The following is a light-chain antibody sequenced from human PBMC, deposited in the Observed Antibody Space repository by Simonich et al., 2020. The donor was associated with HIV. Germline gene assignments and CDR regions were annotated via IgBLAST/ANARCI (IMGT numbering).Light chain of an antibody. Sequence: DIQMTQSPSSLSASVGDRVTITCRASQSISSYLNWHQQKPGKAPKLLIYAASSLQSGVPSRFSCSGSGTDFTLTISSLQREDFASYYCQQSYSTPFTFGQGTKVEIK. CDR3: QQSYSTPFT. J-gene: IGKJ2*01. CDR2: AAS. CDR1: QSISSY. V-gene: IGKV1-39*01.